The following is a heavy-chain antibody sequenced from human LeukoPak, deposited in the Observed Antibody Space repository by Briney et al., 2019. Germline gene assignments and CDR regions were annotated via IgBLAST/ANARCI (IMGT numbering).Heavy chain of an antibody. J-gene: IGHJ4*02. Sequence: GGSLRLSCAASGFIFSKDEMNWVRQSPGKGLEWVAYISSNGNGIYYAVSVKGRFTISRDNINNSLYLQMNSLRPEDTALYYCARPYSSSWGELGYWGQGTLVTVSS. D-gene: IGHD6-13*01. CDR2: ISSNGNGI. V-gene: IGHV3-48*03. CDR3: ARPYSSSWGELGY. CDR1: GFIFSKDE.